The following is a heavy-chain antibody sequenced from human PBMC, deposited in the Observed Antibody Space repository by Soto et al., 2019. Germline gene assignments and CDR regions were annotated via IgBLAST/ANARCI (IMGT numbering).Heavy chain of an antibody. V-gene: IGHV3-7*03. CDR2: IKEDGSEQ. Sequence: GGSLRLSCAASGFTLSTFWMSWVRQAPGKGLEWAASIKEDGSEQYYVDPLKGRFTISRDNARNSLYLQMNSLGVEDTAVYYCARVYFYRDGGLSFWFYDLWGRGTLVTVSS. J-gene: IGHJ2*01. D-gene: IGHD2-15*01. CDR3: ARVYFYRDGGLSFWFYDL. CDR1: GFTLSTFW.